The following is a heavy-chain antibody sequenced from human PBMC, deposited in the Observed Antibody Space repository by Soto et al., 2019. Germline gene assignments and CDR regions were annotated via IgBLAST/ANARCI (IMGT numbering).Heavy chain of an antibody. Sequence: GSLRLSCAASGFTVSSNYMSWVRQAPGKGLEWVSVIYSGGSTYYADSVKGRFTISRDNSKNTLYLQMNSLRAEDTAVYYCATQGGGYYYDSSGPNQYYYYGMDVWGQGTTVTVSS. D-gene: IGHD3-22*01. V-gene: IGHV3-53*01. CDR1: GFTVSSNY. J-gene: IGHJ6*02. CDR3: ATQGGGYYYDSSGPNQYYYYGMDV. CDR2: IYSGGST.